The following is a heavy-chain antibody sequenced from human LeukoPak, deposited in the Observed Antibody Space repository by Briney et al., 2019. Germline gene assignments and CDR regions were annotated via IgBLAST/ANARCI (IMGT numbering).Heavy chain of an antibody. CDR3: ARDRTVAGPVHYYYYGMDV. D-gene: IGHD6-19*01. Sequence: PGGSLRLSCAASGFTDSSNYMSWVRQAPGKGLEWVSVIYSGGSTYYADSVKGRFTISRDNSKNTLYLQMNSLRAEDTAVYYCARDRTVAGPVHYYYYGMDVWGQGTTVTVSS. CDR1: GFTDSSNY. CDR2: IYSGGST. V-gene: IGHV3-66*01. J-gene: IGHJ6*02.